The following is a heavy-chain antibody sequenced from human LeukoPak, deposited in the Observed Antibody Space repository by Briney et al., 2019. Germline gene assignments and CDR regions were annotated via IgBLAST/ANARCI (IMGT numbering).Heavy chain of an antibody. CDR3: ARGLPYLY. J-gene: IGHJ4*02. D-gene: IGHD2-21*02. CDR2: IFHSGST. Sequence: SQTLSLTCAVSGGSISSGGYSWSWIRQPPGKGLECIGYIFHSGSTYYNPSLKSRVTISVDRSKNQFSLKVNSVTAADTAVYYCARGLPYLYWGQGTLVTVSS. V-gene: IGHV4-30-2*01. CDR1: GGSISSGGYS.